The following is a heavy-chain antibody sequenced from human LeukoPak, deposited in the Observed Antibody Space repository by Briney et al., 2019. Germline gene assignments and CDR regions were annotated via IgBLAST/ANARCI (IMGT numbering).Heavy chain of an antibody. V-gene: IGHV3-30*18. CDR1: GFTFSSYV. CDR3: AKEVTTIVAFEY. J-gene: IGHJ4*02. CDR2: ISYDGSTK. D-gene: IGHD3-22*01. Sequence: PGGSLRLSCAASGFTFSSYVMNWVRQAPGKGLEWVAVISYDGSTKYYADSVKGRFTISRDNSKNTLYLQMNSLRAEDTAVYYCAKEVTTIVAFEYWGQGTLVTVSS.